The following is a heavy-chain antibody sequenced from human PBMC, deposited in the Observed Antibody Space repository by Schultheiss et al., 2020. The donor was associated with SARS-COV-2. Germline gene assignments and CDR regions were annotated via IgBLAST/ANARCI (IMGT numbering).Heavy chain of an antibody. CDR3: ARDQAAAVASWFDP. Sequence: SETLSLTCTVSGYSISSGYYWGWIRQPPGKGLEWIGSIYHSGSTYYNPSLKSRVTISVDTSKNQFSLKLSSVTAADTAVYYCARDQAAAVASWFDPWGQGTLVTVSS. CDR1: GYSISSGYY. CDR2: IYHSGST. D-gene: IGHD6-13*01. J-gene: IGHJ5*02. V-gene: IGHV4-38-2*02.